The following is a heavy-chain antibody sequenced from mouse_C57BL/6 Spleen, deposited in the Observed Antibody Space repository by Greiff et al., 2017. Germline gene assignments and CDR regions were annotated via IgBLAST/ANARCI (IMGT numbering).Heavy chain of an antibody. Sequence: EVQLVESGPELVKPGASVKISCKASGYTFTDYYMNWVKQSHGKSLEWIGDINPNNGGTSYNQKFKGKATLTVDKSSSTAYMELRSLTSEDSAVYYCARWVYDGYDFYAMDYWGQGTSVTVSS. J-gene: IGHJ4*01. CDR1: GYTFTDYY. CDR2: INPNNGGT. D-gene: IGHD2-3*01. V-gene: IGHV1-26*01. CDR3: ARWVYDGYDFYAMDY.